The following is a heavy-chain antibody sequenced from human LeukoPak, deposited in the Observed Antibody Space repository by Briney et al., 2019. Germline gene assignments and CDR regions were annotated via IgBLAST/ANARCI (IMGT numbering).Heavy chain of an antibody. CDR3: ASLDY. V-gene: IGHV4-59*01. CDR1: GGSFSSYY. Sequence: PSETLSLTCTVSGGSFSSYYWSWIRQPPGKGLKWIGYIYYNGNTNYNPSLKRRVTMSVDTSRNQFSLKLTSVTAADTAIYYCASLDYWGQGTLVTVTS. J-gene: IGHJ4*02. CDR2: IYYNGNT.